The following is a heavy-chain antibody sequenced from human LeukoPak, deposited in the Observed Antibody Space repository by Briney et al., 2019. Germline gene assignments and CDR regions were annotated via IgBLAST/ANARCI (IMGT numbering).Heavy chain of an antibody. D-gene: IGHD6-19*01. J-gene: IGHJ4*02. CDR3: AREYSSGWDY. V-gene: IGHV1-46*01. CDR1: GYTFTGYY. CDR2: INPSGGST. Sequence: GASVKVSCKASGYTFTGYYMHWVRQAPGQGLEWMGIINPSGGSTNYAQKFQDRVTMTRDTSTSTVSMELSSLRSEDTAVYYCAREYSSGWDYWGQGTLVTVSS.